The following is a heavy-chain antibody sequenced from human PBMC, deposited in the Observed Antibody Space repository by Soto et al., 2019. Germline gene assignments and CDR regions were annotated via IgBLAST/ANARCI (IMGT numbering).Heavy chain of an antibody. D-gene: IGHD3-10*01. CDR1: GYTFTSYA. CDR2: INAGNGNT. CDR3: ARAQIGEFPLYFDY. J-gene: IGHJ4*02. Sequence: ASVKVSCKASGYTFTSYAMHWVRQAPGQRLEWMGWINAGNGNTKYSQKFQGRVTITRDTSASTAYMELSSLRSEDTAVYYCARAQIGEFPLYFDYWGQGTLVTVSS. V-gene: IGHV1-3*01.